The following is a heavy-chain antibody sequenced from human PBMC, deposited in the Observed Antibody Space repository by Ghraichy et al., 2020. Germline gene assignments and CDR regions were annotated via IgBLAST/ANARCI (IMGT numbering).Heavy chain of an antibody. V-gene: IGHV3-48*02. J-gene: IGHJ6*02. CDR1: GFSFSGYS. D-gene: IGHD4-23*01. Sequence: GGSLRLSCVGSGFSFSGYSMNWVRQSPGKGLEWVSYITSSSRTISYADSVKGRFTISRDNAQNSLFLQMNSLRDDDTAVYYCARGSTVVRFFYYDGMDLWGQGTTVTVSS. CDR3: ARGSTVVRFFYYDGMDL. CDR2: ITSSSRTI.